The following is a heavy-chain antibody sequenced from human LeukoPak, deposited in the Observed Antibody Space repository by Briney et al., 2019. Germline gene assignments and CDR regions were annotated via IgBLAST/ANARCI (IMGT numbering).Heavy chain of an antibody. CDR1: GGSISSYY. D-gene: IGHD5-12*01. CDR2: IYTSGST. J-gene: IGHJ6*03. CDR3: ARSVATTFAGYYYYYMDV. Sequence: SETLSLTCTVSGGSISSYYWSWIRQPAGKGLEWIGRIYTSGSTNYNPSLKSRVTMSVDTSRNQFSLKLSSVTAADTAVYYCARSVATTFAGYYYYYMDVWGKGTTVTVSS. V-gene: IGHV4-4*07.